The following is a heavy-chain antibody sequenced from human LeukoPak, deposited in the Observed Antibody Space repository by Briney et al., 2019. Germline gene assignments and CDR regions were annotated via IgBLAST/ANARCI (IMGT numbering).Heavy chain of an antibody. D-gene: IGHD1-26*01. CDR1: ANSFTSQC. J-gene: IGHJ4*02. Sequence: GESLKISCKGSANSFTSQCIGWVRQMPGKGLEWMGIMYPGDSDTRYSPSFEGHVTISADKSITTAYLQWSSLKASDTAMYYCGSGERSYHFDNWGQGSLVTVSS. CDR3: GSGERSYHFDN. CDR2: MYPGDSDT. V-gene: IGHV5-51*01.